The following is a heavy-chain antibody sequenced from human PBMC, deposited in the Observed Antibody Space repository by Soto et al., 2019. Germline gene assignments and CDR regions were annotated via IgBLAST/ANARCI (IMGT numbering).Heavy chain of an antibody. CDR3: ARVQGGRWYFDF. CDR2: ISSSSSYT. CDR1: GFTFSSYS. J-gene: IGHJ4*02. Sequence: PGGSLRLSCAASGFTFSSYSMNWVRQAPGKGLEWVSTISSSSSYTYNADSVKGRFTISRDNAKNSLYLQMNSLRAEDTAVYYCARVQGGRWYFDFWCQRTLVTLSS. V-gene: IGHV3-21*01. D-gene: IGHD6-19*01.